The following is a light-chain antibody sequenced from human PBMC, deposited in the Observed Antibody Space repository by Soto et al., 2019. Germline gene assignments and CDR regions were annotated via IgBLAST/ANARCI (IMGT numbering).Light chain of an antibody. CDR3: QQYGSSPLT. V-gene: IGKV3-20*01. CDR1: QSVSCSF. Sequence: EIVLTQSPGTLSLSPGERATLSCRASQSVSCSFLAWYQQKPGQAPRLLIYGASSRATGIPDRFSGSGSGTDFTLTISRLEPEDVAVYYCQQYGSSPLTFGVGTKVEIK. J-gene: IGKJ4*01. CDR2: GAS.